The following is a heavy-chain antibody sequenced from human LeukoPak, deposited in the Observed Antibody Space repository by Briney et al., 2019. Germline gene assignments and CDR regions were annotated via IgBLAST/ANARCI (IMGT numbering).Heavy chain of an antibody. CDR1: GGTFSSYA. CDR2: IIPIFGTA. V-gene: IGHV1-69*05. CDR3: ARDRLKRYYYDSSGYSICYYYYMDV. D-gene: IGHD3-22*01. J-gene: IGHJ6*03. Sequence: EASVKVSCKASGGTFSSYAISWVRQAPGQGLEWMGGIIPIFGTANYAQKFQGRVTITTDESTSTAYMELSSLRSEDTAVYYCARDRLKRYYYDSSGYSICYYYYMDVWGKGTTVTVSS.